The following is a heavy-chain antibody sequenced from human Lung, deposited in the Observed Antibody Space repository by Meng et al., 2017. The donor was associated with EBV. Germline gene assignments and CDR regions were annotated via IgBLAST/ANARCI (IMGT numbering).Heavy chain of an antibody. CDR2: VHYTGST. V-gene: IGHV4-39*01. CDR3: ARPFPSWQSPRLDPFGA. D-gene: IGHD6-19*01. Sequence: LPVLDAGPGKVNPSETLPLTCPGSGDSISSFYYWGWIRQPPGRGLEWIGSVHYTGSTYYSPSLKSRVTVSVDTSKNQFSLRLTSVTAADTAVYYCARPFPSWQSPRLDPFGAWGQGTLVTVSS. J-gene: IGHJ5*02. CDR1: GDSISSFYY.